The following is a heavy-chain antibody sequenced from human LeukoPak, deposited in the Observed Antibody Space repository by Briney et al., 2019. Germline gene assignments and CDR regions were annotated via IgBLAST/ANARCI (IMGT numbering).Heavy chain of an antibody. CDR1: GFTFGSYW. D-gene: IGHD6-19*01. CDR2: IQEDGGEK. Sequence: SGGSLRLSCVASGFTFGSYWMTWVRQAPGKGLEWVANIQEDGGEKYYVDSVRGRFTISRDNAKNSLFLQMNHLRGEDTAIYYCAKIWRERSDWYERAFDIWGQGTMVTVSS. CDR3: AKIWRERSDWYERAFDI. V-gene: IGHV3-7*01. J-gene: IGHJ3*02.